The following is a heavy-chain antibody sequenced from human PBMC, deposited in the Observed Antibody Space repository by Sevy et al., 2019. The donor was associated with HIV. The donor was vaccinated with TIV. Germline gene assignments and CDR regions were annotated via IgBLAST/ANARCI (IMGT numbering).Heavy chain of an antibody. D-gene: IGHD3-22*01. V-gene: IGHV1-24*01. CDR3: ATTKDYNESISYPFDY. Sequence: ASVKVSCKVSGYTLTEFSMHWVRQAPGKGLEWMATFDPEDDETIYAQKFQGRVTMAEDTSTDTVYMELSSLRSEDTAVYYCATTKDYNESISYPFDYWGQGTLVTVSS. J-gene: IGHJ4*02. CDR1: GYTLTEFS. CDR2: FDPEDDET.